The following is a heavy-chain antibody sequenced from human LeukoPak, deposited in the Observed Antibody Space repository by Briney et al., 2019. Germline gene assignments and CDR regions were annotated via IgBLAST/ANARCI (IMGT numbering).Heavy chain of an antibody. Sequence: GASVKVSCKASGYTFTSYYMHWVRQAPGQGLGWMGIINPSGGSTSYAQKFQGRVTMTRDTSTSTDYMELSSLRSEDTAVYYCARDNSVEDTAWWFDPWGQGTLVTVSS. CDR1: GYTFTSYY. CDR2: INPSGGST. V-gene: IGHV1-46*01. D-gene: IGHD4-23*01. J-gene: IGHJ5*02. CDR3: ARDNSVEDTAWWFDP.